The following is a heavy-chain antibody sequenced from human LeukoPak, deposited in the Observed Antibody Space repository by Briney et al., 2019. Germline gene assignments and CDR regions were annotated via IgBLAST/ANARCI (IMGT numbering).Heavy chain of an antibody. J-gene: IGHJ4*02. D-gene: IGHD1-26*01. V-gene: IGHV1-18*01. CDR3: ARALRYSGSTGGY. CDR1: GYTFITYG. CDR2: ISAYNGNT. Sequence: ASVKVSCKASGYTFITYGISWVRQAPGQGLEWMGWISAYNGNTNYAQKFQGRVTMTRDTSTSTAYMELRSLRSDDTAVYYCARALRYSGSTGGYWGQGTLVTVSS.